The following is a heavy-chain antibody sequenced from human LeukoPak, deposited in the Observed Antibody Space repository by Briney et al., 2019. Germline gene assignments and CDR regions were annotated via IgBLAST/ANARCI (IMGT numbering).Heavy chain of an antibody. V-gene: IGHV4-31*02. CDR1: GFTFSSYS. CDR3: ARGPDYGDYEVLFDY. D-gene: IGHD4-17*01. Sequence: LRLSCAASGFTFSSYSMNWVRQHPGKGLEWIGYIYYSGSTYYNPSLKSRVTISVDTSKNQFSLKLSSVTAADTAVYYCARGPDYGDYEVLFDYWGQGTLVTVSS. CDR2: IYYSGST. J-gene: IGHJ4*02.